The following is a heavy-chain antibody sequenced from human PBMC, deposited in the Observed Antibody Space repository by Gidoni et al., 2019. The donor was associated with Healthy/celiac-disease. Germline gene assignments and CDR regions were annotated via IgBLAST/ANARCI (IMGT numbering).Heavy chain of an antibody. CDR2: ISGSGGST. CDR3: AKSVRKYDFWSGYYFDY. D-gene: IGHD3-3*01. J-gene: IGHJ4*02. V-gene: IGHV3-23*01. Sequence: EVQLLESGGGLVQPGGSLRLSCAASGFPFSSYAMSWVRQAPGKGLEWVSAISGSGGSTYYADSVKGRFTISRDNSKNTLYLQMNSLRAEDTAVYYCAKSVRKYDFWSGYYFDYWGQGTLVTVSS. CDR1: GFPFSSYA.